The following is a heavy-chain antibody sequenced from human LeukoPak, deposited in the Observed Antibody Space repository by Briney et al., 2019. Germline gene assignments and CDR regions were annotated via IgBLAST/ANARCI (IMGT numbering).Heavy chain of an antibody. V-gene: IGHV1-46*01. CDR1: GYTFTSYY. CDR3: VRDSAGQGEGYVSYSDY. D-gene: IGHD3-16*01. J-gene: IGHJ4*02. Sequence: ASVKVSCKASGYTFTSYYMHWVRQAPGQGLEWMGIINPSGGSTSYAQKFQGRVTMTRDTSTSTVYMELSSLRSEDTAVYYCVRDSAGQGEGYVSYSDYWGQGTLVTVSS. CDR2: INPSGGST.